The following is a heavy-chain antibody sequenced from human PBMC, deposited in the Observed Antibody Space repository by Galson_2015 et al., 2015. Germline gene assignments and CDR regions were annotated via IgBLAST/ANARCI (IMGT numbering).Heavy chain of an antibody. CDR1: GFTFSSYA. D-gene: IGHD4-17*01. CDR2: ISWNSGSI. V-gene: IGHV3-9*01. CDR3: AKDMDGDRRACMDV. Sequence: SLRLSCAASGFTFSSYAMHWVRQAPGKGLEWVSGISWNSGSIGYADSVKGRFTISRDNAKNSLYLQMNSLRAEDTALYYCAKDMDGDRRACMDVWGKGTTVTVSS. J-gene: IGHJ6*03.